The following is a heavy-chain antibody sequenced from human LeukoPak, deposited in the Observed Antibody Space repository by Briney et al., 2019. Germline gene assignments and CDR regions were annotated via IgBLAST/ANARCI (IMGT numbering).Heavy chain of an antibody. J-gene: IGHJ6*03. CDR3: AKPLYGDYLYYYYYYMDV. V-gene: IGHV3-23*01. Sequence: GSLRLSCAASGFTFSSYAMSWVRQAPGKGLEWVSAISGSGGSTYYADSVKGRFTISRDNSKNTLYLQMNSLRAEDTAVYYCAKPLYGDYLYYYYYYMDVWGKGTTVTVSS. CDR2: ISGSGGST. CDR1: GFTFSSYA. D-gene: IGHD4-17*01.